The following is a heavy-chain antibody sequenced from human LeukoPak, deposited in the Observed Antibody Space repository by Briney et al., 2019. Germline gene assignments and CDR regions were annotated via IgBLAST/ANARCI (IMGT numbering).Heavy chain of an antibody. CDR2: IYYTRST. D-gene: IGHD3-22*01. CDR3: ARGVTMIVVVIHDWYFDL. J-gene: IGHJ2*01. Sequence: SETLSLTCTVSGGSFSSSSYYWGWIRQPPGKGLEWIGSIYYTRSTYYNPSLKSRVTISVDTSKNQFSLKLTSVTAADTAVYYCARGVTMIVVVIHDWYFDLWGRGTLVTVSS. CDR1: GGSFSSSSYY. V-gene: IGHV4-39*01.